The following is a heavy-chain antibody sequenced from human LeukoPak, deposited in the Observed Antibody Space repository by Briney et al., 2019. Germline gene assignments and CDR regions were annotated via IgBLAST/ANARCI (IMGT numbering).Heavy chain of an antibody. Sequence: QSGGSLRLSCAASGFTFSHYGIHWVRQAPGKGLEWVAVIWYDGVIKYYADSVKGRFTISRDNSKNTLYLHMDSLRAEDTAVYYCARSRESFLAVADWIFHAFDIWGQGTMVTVSS. CDR1: GFTFSHYG. CDR2: IWYDGVIK. V-gene: IGHV3-33*08. J-gene: IGHJ3*02. D-gene: IGHD6-19*01. CDR3: ARSRESFLAVADWIFHAFDI.